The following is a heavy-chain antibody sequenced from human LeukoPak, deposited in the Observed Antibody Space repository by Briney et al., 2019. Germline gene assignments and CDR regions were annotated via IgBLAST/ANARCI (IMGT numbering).Heavy chain of an antibody. D-gene: IGHD6-19*01. CDR2: IYYSGST. CDR1: GGSISSSSYY. Sequence: SETLSLTCTVSGGSISSSSYYWGWIRQPPGKGLEWIGSIYYSGSTYYNPSLKSRVTISVDTSKNQFSLKLSSVTAADTAVYYCARESEWLANFDYWGQGTLVTVSS. V-gene: IGHV4-39*07. J-gene: IGHJ4*02. CDR3: ARESEWLANFDY.